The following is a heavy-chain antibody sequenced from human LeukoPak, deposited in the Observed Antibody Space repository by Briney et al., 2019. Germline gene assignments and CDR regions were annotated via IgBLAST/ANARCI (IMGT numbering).Heavy chain of an antibody. J-gene: IGHJ4*02. CDR3: APVGIAAAGTSS. CDR2: IIPIFGTA. V-gene: IGHV1-69*13. D-gene: IGHD6-13*01. Sequence: GASVTVSCTASGGTFSSYAISWVRQAPGQGLEWMGGIIPIFGTANYAQKFQGRVTITADESTSTAYMELSSLRSEDTAVYYCAPVGIAAAGTSSWGQGTLVTVSS. CDR1: GGTFSSYA.